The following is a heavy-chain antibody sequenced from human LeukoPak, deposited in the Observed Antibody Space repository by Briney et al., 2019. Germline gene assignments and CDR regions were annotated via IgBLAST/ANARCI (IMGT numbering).Heavy chain of an antibody. Sequence: GGSLRLSCAASGFTFSSYWMSWVRQAPGKGLEWVANIKQDGSEKYYVDSVKGRFTISRDNAKNSLYLQMNSLRAEDTAVYYCAKSGGSGNYYPVFYYMDVWGKGTTVTMSS. V-gene: IGHV3-7*03. D-gene: IGHD3-10*01. CDR1: GFTFSSYW. CDR3: AKSGGSGNYYPVFYYMDV. CDR2: IKQDGSEK. J-gene: IGHJ6*03.